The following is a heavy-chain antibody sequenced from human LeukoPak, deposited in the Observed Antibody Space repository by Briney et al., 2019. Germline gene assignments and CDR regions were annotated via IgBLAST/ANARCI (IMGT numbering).Heavy chain of an antibody. CDR2: ITKFGST. V-gene: IGHV1-69*06. CDR1: GDTFSNYA. CDR3: ARDRSGYGNYFDF. Sequence: ASVKVSCKASGDTFSNYAISWVRQAPGQGLEWMGAITKFGSTNYAHSFVGGVTMTADKFTSTAYMELTSLKSDDTAVYYCARDRSGYGNYFDFWGQGTLVTVSS. D-gene: IGHD5-18*01. J-gene: IGHJ4*02.